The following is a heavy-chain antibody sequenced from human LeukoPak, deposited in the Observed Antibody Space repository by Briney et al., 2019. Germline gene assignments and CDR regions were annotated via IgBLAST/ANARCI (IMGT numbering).Heavy chain of an antibody. CDR1: GFTFSSYA. V-gene: IGHV3-23*01. CDR3: AKDRCSNGIGCYYYYMDV. J-gene: IGHJ6*03. D-gene: IGHD2-8*01. CDR2: IRGSGDRT. Sequence: GGSLRLSCAASGFTFSSYAMSWVRQAPGKGLEWVSAIRGSGDRTHYADSVKGRFTISRDNSKNTLYLQMNSLRAEDTAVYYCAKDRCSNGIGCYYYYMDVWGKGTTVTISS.